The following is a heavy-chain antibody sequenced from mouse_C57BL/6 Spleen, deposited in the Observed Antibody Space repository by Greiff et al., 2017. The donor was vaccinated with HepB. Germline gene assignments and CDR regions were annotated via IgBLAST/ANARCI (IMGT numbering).Heavy chain of an antibody. CDR3: GYYGYDGGYFDY. CDR2: IDPSDSYT. Sequence: QVQLQQPGAELVMPGASVKLSCKASGYTFTSYWMHWVKQRPGQGLEWIGEIDPSDSYTNYNQKFKGKSTLTVDKSSSTAYMQLSSLTSEDSAVYYCGYYGYDGGYFDYWGQGTTLTVSS. V-gene: IGHV1-69*01. J-gene: IGHJ2*01. D-gene: IGHD2-2*01. CDR1: GYTFTSYW.